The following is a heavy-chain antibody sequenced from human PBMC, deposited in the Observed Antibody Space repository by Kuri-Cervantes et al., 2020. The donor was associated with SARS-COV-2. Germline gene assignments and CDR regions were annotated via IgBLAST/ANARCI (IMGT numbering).Heavy chain of an antibody. D-gene: IGHD6-13*01. CDR3: ARDPIAAAGNYYYYGMDV. CDR1: GGTFSSYA. J-gene: IGHJ6*02. CDR2: IIPIFGTA. Sequence: SVKVSCKASGGTFSSYAISWVRQAPGQGLEWMGGIIPIFGTANYAQKFQGRVTITADESTSTAYMELSSLRSEDTAVYYCARDPIAAAGNYYYYGMDVWGQGTTVTVSS. V-gene: IGHV1-69*13.